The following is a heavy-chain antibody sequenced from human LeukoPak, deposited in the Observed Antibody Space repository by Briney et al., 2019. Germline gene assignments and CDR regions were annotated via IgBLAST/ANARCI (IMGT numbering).Heavy chain of an antibody. Sequence: PGGSLRLSCAASGFTFSDYYMSWIRQAPGKGLEWIGYIYYSGSTNYNPSLKSRVTISVDTSKNQFSLKLSSVTAADTAVYYCARGGTSSWPYYFDYWGQGTLVTVSS. D-gene: IGHD6-13*01. CDR3: ARGGTSSWPYYFDY. CDR1: GFTFSDYY. CDR2: IYYSGST. V-gene: IGHV4-59*01. J-gene: IGHJ4*02.